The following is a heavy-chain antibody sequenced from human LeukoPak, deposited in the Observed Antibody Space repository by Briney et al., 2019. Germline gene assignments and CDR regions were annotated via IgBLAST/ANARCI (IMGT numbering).Heavy chain of an antibody. D-gene: IGHD3-10*01. V-gene: IGHV4-38-2*02. CDR2: IYHSGRT. CDR1: GYSISSGYY. CDR3: ARVAGMGVRGVVYYYMDV. J-gene: IGHJ6*03. Sequence: SETLSLTCTVSGYSISSGYYWGWIRQPPGKGLEWIGSIYHSGRTYYNPSLKSRVTMSVDTSKNQFSLKLSSVTAADTAVYYCARVAGMGVRGVVYYYMDVWGKGTTVTISS.